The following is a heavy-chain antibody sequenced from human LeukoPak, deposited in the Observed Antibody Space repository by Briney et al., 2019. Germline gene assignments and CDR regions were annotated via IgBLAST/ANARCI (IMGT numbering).Heavy chain of an antibody. D-gene: IGHD3-10*01. J-gene: IGHJ4*02. V-gene: IGHV3-53*01. CDR1: GFTVSSNY. Sequence: PGGSLRLSCAASGFTVSSNYMSWVRQAPGKGLEWVSVIYSGGSTYYADSVKGRFTISRDNSKNTLYLQMYSLRAEDTAVYYCAREGHGSGSYWDYWGQGTLVTVSS. CDR2: IYSGGST. CDR3: AREGHGSGSYWDY.